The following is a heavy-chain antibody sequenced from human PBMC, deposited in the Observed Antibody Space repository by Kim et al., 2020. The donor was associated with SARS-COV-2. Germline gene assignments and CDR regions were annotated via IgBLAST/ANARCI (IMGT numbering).Heavy chain of an antibody. Sequence: SETLSLTCNVSGGSVNSGSYYWGWVRQPPGKGLEYIGYIYYSGSTTYNPSLTSRVTMSVDTSNNEFSLKVSSVTAADTAVYYCARLFMYFYDSSGCAYDYWGRGSLVTVTS. CDR3: ARLFMYFYDSSGCAYDY. D-gene: IGHD3-22*01. CDR1: GGSVNSGSYY. CDR2: IYYSGST. J-gene: IGHJ4*02. V-gene: IGHV4-61*01.